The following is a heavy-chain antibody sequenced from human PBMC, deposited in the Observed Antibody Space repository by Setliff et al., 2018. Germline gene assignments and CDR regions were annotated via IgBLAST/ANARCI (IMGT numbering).Heavy chain of an antibody. J-gene: IGHJ6*02. V-gene: IGHV4-59*01. CDR3: VRDRTAYSYGLDV. Sequence: SETLSLTCTVSGGSISPYFWSWIRQPPGKGPEWIGYIYHNGNTNFNPSLKTRLTMSVDTSKNQFALNLRSVTAADTAVYYCVRDRTAYSYGLDVWGQGTTVTVSS. CDR1: GGSISPYF. D-gene: IGHD5-18*01. CDR2: IYHNGNT.